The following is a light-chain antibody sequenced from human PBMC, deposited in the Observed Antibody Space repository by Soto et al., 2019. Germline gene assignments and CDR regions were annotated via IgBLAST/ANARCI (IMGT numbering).Light chain of an antibody. CDR2: DVS. CDR1: SSDVGGYNF. J-gene: IGLJ1*01. V-gene: IGLV2-14*01. CDR3: SSYTSINTHV. Sequence: QAALTQHASVSGSPGQSITISCTGTSSDVGGYNFVSWYQQHPGKAPKLIISDVSNRPSGVSTRFSGSKSGNTASLTISGLQAEDEADYYCSSYTSINTHVFGTGTKLTVL.